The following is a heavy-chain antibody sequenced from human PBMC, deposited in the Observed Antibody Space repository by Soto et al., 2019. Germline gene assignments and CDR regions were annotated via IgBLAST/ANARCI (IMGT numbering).Heavy chain of an antibody. V-gene: IGHV4-39*01. J-gene: IGHJ5*02. Sequence: PSDTLSPKSIDPGGSISGSSYYWGWIRQPPGKGLEWIGSIYYSGSTYYNPSLKSRVTISVDTSKNQFSLKLSSVTAADTAVFYCARHRARNWFDPWGQGTLVTVSS. CDR1: GGSISGSSYY. D-gene: IGHD6-6*01. CDR3: ARHRARNWFDP. CDR2: IYYSGST.